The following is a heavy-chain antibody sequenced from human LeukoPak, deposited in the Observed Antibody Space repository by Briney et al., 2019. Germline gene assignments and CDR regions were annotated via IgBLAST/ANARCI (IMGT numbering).Heavy chain of an antibody. CDR3: AKGGSATITTGGFDP. Sequence: PGGSLRLSCAASGFIFSSYAMSWVRQAPGKGLEWVSGISGSGDITYYADSVKGRFTISRDNSKNTLYLQVNSLRAEDTAIYYCAKGGSATITTGGFDPWGQGTLVTVSS. D-gene: IGHD4-11*01. CDR1: GFIFSSYA. CDR2: ISGSGDIT. J-gene: IGHJ5*02. V-gene: IGHV3-23*01.